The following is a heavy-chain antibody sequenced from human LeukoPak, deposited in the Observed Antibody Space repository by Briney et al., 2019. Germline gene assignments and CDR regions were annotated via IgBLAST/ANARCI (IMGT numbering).Heavy chain of an antibody. J-gene: IGHJ4*02. D-gene: IGHD6-19*01. CDR2: ISPNSDGT. V-gene: IGHV1-2*02. CDR1: GYTFTGYY. CDR3: ARNQWLVDELEFDY. Sequence: ASVKVSCKASGYTFTGYYMHWVRPAPGQGLEWMGWISPNSDGTNYAQKFQGRVTMTRDTSISTAYMELSRLRSDDTAVYYCARNQWLVDELEFDYWGQGTLVTVSS.